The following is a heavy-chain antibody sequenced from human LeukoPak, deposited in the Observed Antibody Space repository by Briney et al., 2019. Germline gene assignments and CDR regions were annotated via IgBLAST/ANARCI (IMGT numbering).Heavy chain of an antibody. D-gene: IGHD5-12*01. J-gene: IGHJ3*02. CDR2: IYPNSGGT. V-gene: IGHV1-2*02. CDR1: GYTFTAYY. CDR3: AADLYSGGAFAI. Sequence: GASVKVSCKASGYTFTAYYMHWVRQAPGQGLEWMGWIYPNSGGTNYAQKFQGRVTMTRDTSISAAYMELSSLRSDDTAVYYCAADLYSGGAFAIWGQGTMVTVSS.